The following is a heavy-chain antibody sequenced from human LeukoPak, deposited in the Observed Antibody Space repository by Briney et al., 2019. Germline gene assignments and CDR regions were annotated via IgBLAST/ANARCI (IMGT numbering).Heavy chain of an antibody. CDR2: ISWNSGSI. J-gene: IGHJ5*02. Sequence: PGGSLRLSCAASGFTFDDYAMHWVRQAPGKGLEWVSGISWNSGSIGYADSVKGRFTISRDNAKNSLYLQMNSLRAEDTALYYCAKDIGGYSSSGNWFDPWGQGTLVTVSS. CDR3: AKDIGGYSSSGNWFDP. CDR1: GFTFDDYA. V-gene: IGHV3-9*01. D-gene: IGHD6-13*01.